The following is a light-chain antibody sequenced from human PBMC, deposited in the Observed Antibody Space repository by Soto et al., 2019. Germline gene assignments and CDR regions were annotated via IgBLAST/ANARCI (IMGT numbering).Light chain of an antibody. CDR3: QVWDSRSDHVV. Sequence: SYELTQPPSVSVAPGKTARITCGGNNIGSKRVHWYQQQPGQAPVLVIYYDSARPSGIPERFSGSNSGNTATLTISRVEAGDEADYYCQVWDSRSDHVVFGGGTKLTVL. CDR2: YDS. J-gene: IGLJ2*01. V-gene: IGLV3-21*04. CDR1: NIGSKR.